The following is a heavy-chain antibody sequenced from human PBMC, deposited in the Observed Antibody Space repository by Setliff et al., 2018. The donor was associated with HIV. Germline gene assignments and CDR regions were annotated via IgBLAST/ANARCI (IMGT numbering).Heavy chain of an antibody. V-gene: IGHV4-39*01. CDR2: IYYSGST. CDR1: GGSISSSSYY. CDR3: ARQITMVRGVYQPYYYYYMDV. J-gene: IGHJ6*03. D-gene: IGHD3-10*01. Sequence: SSETLSLTCTVSGGSISSSSYYWGRIRQPPGKGLEWIGSIYYSGSTYYNPSLKSRVTISVDTSKNQFSLKLSSVTAADTAVYYCARQITMVRGVYQPYYYYYMDVWGKGTTVTVSS.